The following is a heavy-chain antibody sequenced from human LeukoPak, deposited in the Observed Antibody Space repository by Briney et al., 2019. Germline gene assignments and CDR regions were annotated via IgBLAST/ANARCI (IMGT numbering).Heavy chain of an antibody. D-gene: IGHD1-20*01. CDR2: ISGGSSSI. J-gene: IGHJ4*02. V-gene: IGHV3-48*02. CDR1: GLAFSSHS. Sequence: GGSLRLSCAASGLAFSSHSMSWVRQAPGKGLEWVSYISGGSSSIYYADSVKGRFTISRDNAKNSLYLQMNSLRDEDTAVYYCARERITGTYESYFDYWGQGTLVAVSS. CDR3: ARERITGTYESYFDY.